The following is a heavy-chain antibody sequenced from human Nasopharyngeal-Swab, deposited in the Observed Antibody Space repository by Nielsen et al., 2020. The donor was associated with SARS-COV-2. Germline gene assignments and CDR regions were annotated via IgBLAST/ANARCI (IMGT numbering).Heavy chain of an antibody. CDR1: GFTFSSYA. V-gene: IGHV3-30-3*01. D-gene: IGHD6-13*01. CDR3: TTPPENYSSSWYLLVYYYYYMDV. CDR2: ISYDGSNK. Sequence: GESLKISCAASGFTFSSYAMHWVRQAPGKGLEWVAVISYDGSNKYYADSVKGRFTISRDNSKNTLYLQMNSLKTEDTAVYYCTTPPENYSSSWYLLVYYYYYMDVWGKGTTVTVSS. J-gene: IGHJ6*03.